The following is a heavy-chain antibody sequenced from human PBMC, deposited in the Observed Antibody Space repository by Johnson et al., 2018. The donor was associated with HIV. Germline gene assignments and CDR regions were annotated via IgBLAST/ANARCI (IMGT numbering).Heavy chain of an antibody. CDR1: GFTFSSYD. J-gene: IGHJ3*02. CDR2: IGTAGDT. D-gene: IGHD4-23*01. CDR3: ARDKDYGGNHDAFDI. Sequence: VQLVESGGGLVQPGGSLRLSCAASGFTFSSYDMHWVRQATGKGLEWVSAIGTAGDTYYPGSVKGRFTISRENAKNSLYLQMNSLRAGDTAVYYCARDKDYGGNHDAFDIWGQGTMVTVSS. V-gene: IGHV3-13*01.